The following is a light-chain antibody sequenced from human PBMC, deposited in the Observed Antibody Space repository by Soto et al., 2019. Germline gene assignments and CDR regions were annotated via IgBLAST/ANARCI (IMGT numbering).Light chain of an antibody. V-gene: IGKV3-20*01. Sequence: EVVLTQSPGTLSLSPGERATLSCRTSQTVSSNHLAWYQQKPGQAPRLLIYGASSRATGFPDRFSGSGSGTDFTLTISSLQSEDFAVYYCQQYNNWPWTFGQGTKVDIK. CDR3: QQYNNWPWT. CDR1: QTVSSNH. J-gene: IGKJ1*01. CDR2: GAS.